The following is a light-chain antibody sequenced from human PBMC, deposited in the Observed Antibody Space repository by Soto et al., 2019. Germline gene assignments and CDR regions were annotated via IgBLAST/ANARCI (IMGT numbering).Light chain of an antibody. CDR1: QTVTSNF. J-gene: IGKJ4*01. V-gene: IGKV3-20*01. CDR2: GAS. Sequence: EIVLTQSPGTLSLSPGERATLSCRASQTVTSNFLVWYQLKPGQAPRLLIYGASSRATGIPDRFSGSGSVTDFTLTISRLEPEDFAVYYCQQYGGSPLTFGGGTKVEI. CDR3: QQYGGSPLT.